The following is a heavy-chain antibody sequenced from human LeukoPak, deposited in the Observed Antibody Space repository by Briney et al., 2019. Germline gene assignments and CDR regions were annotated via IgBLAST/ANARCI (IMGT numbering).Heavy chain of an antibody. V-gene: IGHV7-4-1*02. Sequence: ASVKVSCKASGYTFTYFGSNWVRQAPGQGLECLGGINTNTGNPKYAQGLTGRFVFSLDTSVSTAYLQISSLKAEDTAIYYCARSRRVLVPATLNSADDYYYYMDVWGKGPRSPSP. CDR3: ARSRRVLVPATLNSADDYYYYMDV. CDR1: GYTFTYFG. CDR2: INTNTGNP. J-gene: IGHJ6*03. D-gene: IGHD2-15*01.